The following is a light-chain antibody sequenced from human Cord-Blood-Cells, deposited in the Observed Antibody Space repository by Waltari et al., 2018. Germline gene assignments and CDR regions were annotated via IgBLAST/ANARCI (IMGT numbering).Light chain of an antibody. V-gene: IGKV2-28*01. CDR1: QSLLHSNGYNY. CDR3: MQALQTPRT. CDR2: LGS. J-gene: IGKJ1*01. Sequence: DIVMTQSPLSLPVTPGEPASISCRSSQSLLHSNGYNYLDWYLQKPGQSPKPLIYLGSNRASGVPDRFSGSGSGTDFTLKISRVEAEDVGVYYCMQALQTPRTFGQGTKVEIK.